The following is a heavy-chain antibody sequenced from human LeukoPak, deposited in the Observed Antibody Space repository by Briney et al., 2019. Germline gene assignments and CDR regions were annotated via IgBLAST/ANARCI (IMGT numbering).Heavy chain of an antibody. CDR1: GFTFSSYT. Sequence: PGGSLRLSCAASGFTFSSYTMNWVRQAPGKGLEWVSKISSSSSTIYYADSVKGRFTISRDNAKNSLYLQMNSLRAEDTAVYYCAAYYYDSSPKAVWGQGTMVTVSS. CDR2: ISSSSSTI. V-gene: IGHV3-48*01. CDR3: AAYYYDSSPKAV. D-gene: IGHD3-22*01. J-gene: IGHJ3*01.